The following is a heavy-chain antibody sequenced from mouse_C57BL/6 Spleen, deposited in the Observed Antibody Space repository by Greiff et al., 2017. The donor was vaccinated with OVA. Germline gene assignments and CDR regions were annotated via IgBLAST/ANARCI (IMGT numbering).Heavy chain of an antibody. Sequence: QVQLQQPWAELVKPGASVKMSCKASGYTFTSYWITWVKQRPGQGLEWIGDIYPGSGSTNYNEKFKSKATLTVDTSSSTAYMQLSSLTSEDSAVYYCARYDYDEVWFAYWGQGTLVTVSA. CDR1: GYTFTSYW. J-gene: IGHJ3*01. CDR3: ARYDYDEVWFAY. CDR2: IYPGSGST. V-gene: IGHV1-55*01. D-gene: IGHD2-4*01.